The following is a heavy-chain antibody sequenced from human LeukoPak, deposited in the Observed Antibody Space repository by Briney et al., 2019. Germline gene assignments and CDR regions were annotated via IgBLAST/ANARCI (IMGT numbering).Heavy chain of an antibody. D-gene: IGHD3-10*01. V-gene: IGHV4-38-2*02. CDR1: GYSISSGYY. J-gene: IGHJ5*02. CDR3: ARARYYYGSGSFSGRTNWFDP. CDR2: IYHNGRT. Sequence: KASETLSLTCTVSGYSISSGYYWGWIRQPPGKGLEWIGSIYHNGRTYYNPSLKSRVTISVDTSKNQFSLKLSSVTAADTAVYYCARARYYYGSGSFSGRTNWFDPWGQGTLVTVSS.